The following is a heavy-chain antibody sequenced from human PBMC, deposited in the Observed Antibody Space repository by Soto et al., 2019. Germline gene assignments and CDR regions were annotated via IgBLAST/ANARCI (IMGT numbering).Heavy chain of an antibody. Sequence: QVQLVQSGAEVKKPGSSVKVSCKASGGSFSRYSISWVRQAPGQGLEWMGGIIPIFDASNYAEKFQGRVTITADESTTTAYLELRSLRSEDTAIYFRATDGDRIAAPHWGQGTLVTVSS. CDR2: IIPIFDAS. CDR1: GGSFSRYS. V-gene: IGHV1-69*01. D-gene: IGHD2-15*01. J-gene: IGHJ4*02. CDR3: ATDGDRIAAPH.